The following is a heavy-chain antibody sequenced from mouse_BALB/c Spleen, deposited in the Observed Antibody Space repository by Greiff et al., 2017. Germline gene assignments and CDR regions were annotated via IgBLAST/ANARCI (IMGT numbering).Heavy chain of an antibody. CDR3: ARPLTGTGWYFDV. D-gene: IGHD4-1*01. J-gene: IGHJ1*01. CDR2: IDPSDSET. CDR1: GYTFTSYW. Sequence: QVQLQQSGAELVKPGAPVKLSCKASGYTFTSYWMNWVKQRPGRGLEWIGRIDPSDSETHYNQKFKDKATLTVDKSSSTAYIQLSSLTSEDSAVYYCARPLTGTGWYFDVWGAGTTVTVSS. V-gene: IGHV1-69*02.